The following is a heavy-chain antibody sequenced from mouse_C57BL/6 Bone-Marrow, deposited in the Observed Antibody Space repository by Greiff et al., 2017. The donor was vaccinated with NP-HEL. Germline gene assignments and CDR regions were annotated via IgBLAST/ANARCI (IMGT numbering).Heavy chain of an antibody. CDR1: GYTFTSYW. CDR3: ARSAYYYGRPCAMDY. D-gene: IGHD1-1*01. J-gene: IGHJ4*01. CDR2: IDPSDSYT. Sequence: QVQLQQPGAELVRPGTSVKLSCKASGYTFTSYWMHWVKQRPGQGLEWIGVIDPSDSYTNYNQKFKGKATLTVDTSSSTAYMQLSSLTSEDSAVYYCARSAYYYGRPCAMDYWGQGTSVTVSS. V-gene: IGHV1-59*01.